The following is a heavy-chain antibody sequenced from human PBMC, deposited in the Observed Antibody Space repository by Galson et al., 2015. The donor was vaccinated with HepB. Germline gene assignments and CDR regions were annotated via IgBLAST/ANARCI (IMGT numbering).Heavy chain of an antibody. Sequence: ALVKPTQTLTLTCTFSGFSLSTSGRCVSWIRQPPGKALEWLALIDWEDDKYYNTSLKTRLTISKDTSKNQVVLRMTNMDPVETATYYCARISRDSSGQDFDYWGQGTLVTVSS. CDR3: ARISRDSSGQDFDY. CDR1: GFSLSTSGRC. J-gene: IGHJ4*02. D-gene: IGHD3-22*01. CDR2: IDWEDDK. V-gene: IGHV2-70*13.